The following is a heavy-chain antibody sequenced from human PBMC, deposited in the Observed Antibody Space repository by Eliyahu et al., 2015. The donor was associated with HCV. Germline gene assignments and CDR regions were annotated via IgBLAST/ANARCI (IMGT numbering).Heavy chain of an antibody. CDR2: VKQDGSAT. V-gene: IGHV3-7*01. D-gene: IGHD3-16*01. Sequence: ESGGGLVQPGGSLRLSCAAXGFTFTTFWMSWVRQAPGKGLEWVANVKQDGSATYYVGSVQGRFTISRDNAQSSVYLQMNSLRVDDTAIYYCARSWGGWFDSWGQGTLVTVSS. CDR1: GFTFTTFW. J-gene: IGHJ5*01. CDR3: ARSWGGWFDS.